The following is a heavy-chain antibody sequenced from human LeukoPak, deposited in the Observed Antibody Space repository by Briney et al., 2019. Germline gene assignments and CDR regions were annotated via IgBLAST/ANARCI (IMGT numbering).Heavy chain of an antibody. CDR3: ARHPIRIVGATKSAFDI. J-gene: IGHJ3*02. V-gene: IGHV4-34*01. CDR2: INLSGST. D-gene: IGHD1-26*01. CDR1: GGSFSGYY. Sequence: PSVTLSLTCAVYGGSFSGYYWSWIRQPPGKGLEWIGEINLSGSTNYNPSLKSRVTTSVDTSKKQISLKLSSVTAADTAVYYCARHPIRIVGATKSAFDIWGQGTMVTVSS.